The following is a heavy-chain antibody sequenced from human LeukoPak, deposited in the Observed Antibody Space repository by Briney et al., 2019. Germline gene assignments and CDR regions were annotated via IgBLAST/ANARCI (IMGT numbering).Heavy chain of an antibody. Sequence: GGSLRLSCAASGLTVNTNYMSWVRQAPGKGLEWVSVIYSGGGTYYADSVKGRFTISRDNYKNTLYLQMNSLRAEDTAVYYCVKGRSGIAAAGLNYWGQGTLVTVSS. J-gene: IGHJ4*02. CDR3: VKGRSGIAAAGLNY. CDR1: GLTVNTNY. D-gene: IGHD6-13*01. CDR2: IYSGGGT. V-gene: IGHV3-53*01.